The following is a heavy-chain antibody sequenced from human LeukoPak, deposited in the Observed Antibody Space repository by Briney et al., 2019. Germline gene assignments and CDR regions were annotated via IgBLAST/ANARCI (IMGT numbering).Heavy chain of an antibody. V-gene: IGHV7-4-1*02. CDR3: ARVDNIRGNYRVIDY. Sequence: GASVKVSCKASGYTFTGYYMHWVRQAPGQGLERMGWINTNSGNPTYAQGFTGRFVFSLDTSVSTAYLESSNVKAEDTAVYYCARVDNIRGNYRVIDYWGQGTLVIVSS. CDR2: INTNSGNP. D-gene: IGHD3-16*02. CDR1: GYTFTGYY. J-gene: IGHJ4*02.